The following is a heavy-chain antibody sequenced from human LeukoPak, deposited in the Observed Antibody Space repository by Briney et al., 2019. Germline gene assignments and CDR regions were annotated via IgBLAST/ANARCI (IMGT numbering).Heavy chain of an antibody. Sequence: SETVSLTCTVSGGSISSYYWSWIRQPAGKGLEWIGRIYTRGSTNYNPSLKSRVTISVDKSKNQFSLKLSSVTAADTAVYYCARDQYDFWSGPSLPASYYMDVWGTRTTVTVSS. J-gene: IGHJ6*03. CDR2: IYTRGST. V-gene: IGHV4-4*07. CDR3: ARDQYDFWSGPSLPASYYMDV. CDR1: GGSISSYY. D-gene: IGHD3-3*01.